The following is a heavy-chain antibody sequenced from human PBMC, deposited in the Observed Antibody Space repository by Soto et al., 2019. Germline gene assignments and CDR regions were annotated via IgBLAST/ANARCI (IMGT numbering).Heavy chain of an antibody. Sequence: GGSLRLSCAASGFTFSSYAMSWVRQDPGKGLEWVSAISGSGGSTYYADSVKGRFTISRDNSKNTLYLQMNSLRAEDTAVYYCAKEIPPIPPSPDYYYYYGMDVWGQGTTVTVSS. CDR1: GFTFSSYA. D-gene: IGHD2-2*02. V-gene: IGHV3-23*01. CDR2: ISGSGGST. CDR3: AKEIPPIPPSPDYYYYYGMDV. J-gene: IGHJ6*02.